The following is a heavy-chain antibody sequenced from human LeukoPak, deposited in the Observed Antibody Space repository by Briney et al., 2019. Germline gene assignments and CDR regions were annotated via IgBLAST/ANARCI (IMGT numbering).Heavy chain of an antibody. V-gene: IGHV3-73*01. CDR2: IGIKANNYAT. CDR1: GFTFSGSD. D-gene: IGHD6-19*01. Sequence: GGSLRLSCAASGFTFSGSDMHWVRQASGKGLEWVGRIGIKANNYATAYSAALKGRFTISRDDSKNTAYLQMNSLRTEDTAVYYCTTYTRGHYWSQGILVTVSS. J-gene: IGHJ4*02. CDR3: TTYTRGHY.